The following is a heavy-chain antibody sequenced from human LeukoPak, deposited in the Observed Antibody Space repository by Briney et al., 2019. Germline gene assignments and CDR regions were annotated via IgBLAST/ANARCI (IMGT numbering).Heavy chain of an antibody. CDR1: GYTFTGYY. CDR2: INPNSGGT. D-gene: IGHD1-1*01. CDR3: ARALEGLYYYMDV. Sequence: GPSVRVSCKASGYTFTGYYMHWVRRAPGQGLEWVGWINPNSGGTNYAQKFQGRVTMTRDTSISTAYMELSRLRSDDTAVYYCARALEGLYYYMDVWGKGTTVTVSS. J-gene: IGHJ6*03. V-gene: IGHV1-2*02.